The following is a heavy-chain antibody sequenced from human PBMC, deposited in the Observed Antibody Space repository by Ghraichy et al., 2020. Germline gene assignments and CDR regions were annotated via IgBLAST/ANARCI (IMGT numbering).Heavy chain of an antibody. Sequence: SQTLSLTCAISGDSVSSNSAAWNWIRQSPSRGLEWLGRTYYRSKWYNDYAVSVKSRITINPDTSKNQFSLQLNSVTPEDTAVYYCARDSPYSSGDPYYFDYWGQGTLVTVSS. CDR1: GDSVSSNSAA. CDR2: TYYRSKWYN. D-gene: IGHD6-19*01. CDR3: ARDSPYSSGDPYYFDY. J-gene: IGHJ4*02. V-gene: IGHV6-1*01.